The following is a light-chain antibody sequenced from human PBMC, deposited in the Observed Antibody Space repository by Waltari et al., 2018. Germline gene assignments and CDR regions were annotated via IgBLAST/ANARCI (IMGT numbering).Light chain of an antibody. CDR1: SGSIASNY. J-gene: IGLJ2*01. CDR3: QSYDNNNQV. Sequence: NLMLTQPHSVSESPGKTVTISCTRSSGSIASNYVQWYQQRPGSSPTTVIYEHNQRPSGVPARFSGSIDSSSNSASLTISGLKTEDEADYYCQSYDNNNQVFGGGTKLTVL. V-gene: IGLV6-57*01. CDR2: EHN.